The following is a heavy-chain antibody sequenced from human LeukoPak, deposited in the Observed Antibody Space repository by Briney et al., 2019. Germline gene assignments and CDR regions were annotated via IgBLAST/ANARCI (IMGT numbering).Heavy chain of an antibody. CDR3: VRRGDASSGWGDHDF. CDR1: GFTFNRNA. V-gene: IGHV3-23*01. J-gene: IGHJ4*02. D-gene: IGHD6-19*01. Sequence: GGSLRLSCAASGFTFNRNAISWVRQAPGKGLEWVSTIGGSGDKTFCADSVKGRFTISRDNSKNMVHLQMNSLTGEDTALYYCVRRGDASSGWGDHDFWGQGALVTVSS. CDR2: IGGSGDKT.